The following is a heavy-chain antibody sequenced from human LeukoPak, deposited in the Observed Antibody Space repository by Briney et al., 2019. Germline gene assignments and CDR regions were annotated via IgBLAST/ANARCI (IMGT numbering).Heavy chain of an antibody. Sequence: SQTLSPTCTVSSGSISSGGYYWSWIRQHPGKGLEWIGYIYYRGSTYYNPSLKSRVTISVDTSKNQFSLKLSSVTAADTAVYYCARGRYYNVFFDYWGQGTLVTVSS. J-gene: IGHJ4*02. CDR3: ARGRYYNVFFDY. D-gene: IGHD3-10*01. CDR1: SGSISSGGYY. CDR2: IYYRGST. V-gene: IGHV4-31*03.